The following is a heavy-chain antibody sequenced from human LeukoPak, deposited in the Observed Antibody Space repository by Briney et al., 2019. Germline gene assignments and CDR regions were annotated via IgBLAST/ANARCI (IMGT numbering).Heavy chain of an antibody. Sequence: PSETLSLTCTVYGGSFSSCYYYWSCIPQPDGKGLEWIGRIYTSSSTNYNPSLKIRVTISIATSKNHFTLKVSSVTAADTAVYYCARGPLREWELLVDYWGQGTLVTVSS. D-gene: IGHD1-26*01. CDR1: GGSFSSCYYY. CDR3: ARGPLREWELLVDY. CDR2: IYTSSST. V-gene: IGHV4-61*02. J-gene: IGHJ4*02.